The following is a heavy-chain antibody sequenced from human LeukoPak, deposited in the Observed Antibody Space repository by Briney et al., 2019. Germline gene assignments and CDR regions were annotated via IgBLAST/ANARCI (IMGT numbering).Heavy chain of an antibody. V-gene: IGHV3-30*04. CDR3: ARDYDFWSGYLDY. J-gene: IGHJ4*02. CDR2: ISYDGSNK. CDR1: GFTFSSYA. D-gene: IGHD3-3*01. Sequence: TGGSLRLSCAASGFTFSSYAMHWVRQAPGKGLEWVAVISYDGSNKYYADSVKGRFTISRDNSKNTLYLQMNSLRAEDTAVYYCARDYDFWSGYLDYWGQGTLVTVSS.